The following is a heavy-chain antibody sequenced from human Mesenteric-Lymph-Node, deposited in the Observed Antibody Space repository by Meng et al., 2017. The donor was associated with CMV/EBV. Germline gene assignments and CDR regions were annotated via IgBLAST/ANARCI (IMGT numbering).Heavy chain of an antibody. CDR3: ARTIGRGAGDRGLDY. D-gene: IGHD1-26*01. J-gene: IGHJ4*02. V-gene: IGHV1-18*01. CDR2: INTYNANT. Sequence: ASVKVSCKASGYTFNSYGITWVRRAPGQGLEWMGWINTYNANTKYGQKFQGRVTMTTDTSTSTAYVELRSLRSDDTAVYYCARTIGRGAGDRGLDYWGQGTLVTVSS. CDR1: GYTFNSYG.